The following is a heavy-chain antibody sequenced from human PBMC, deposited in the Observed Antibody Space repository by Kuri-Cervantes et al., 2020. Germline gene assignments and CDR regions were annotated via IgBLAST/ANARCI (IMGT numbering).Heavy chain of an antibody. CDR1: GYTFTSYG. CDR3: ASEQLDQTLDYYYMDV. D-gene: IGHD6-6*01. J-gene: IGHJ6*03. Sequence: ASVKVSCKASGYTFTSYGISWVRQAPGKGLEWMGGFDPEDGETIYAQKFQGRVTITRDTSASTAYMELSSLRSEDTAVYYCASEQLDQTLDYYYMDVWGKGTTVTVSS. V-gene: IGHV1-18*01. CDR2: FDPEDGET.